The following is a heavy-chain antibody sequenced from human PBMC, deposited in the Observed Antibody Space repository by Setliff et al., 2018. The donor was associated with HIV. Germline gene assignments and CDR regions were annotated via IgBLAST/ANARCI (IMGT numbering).Heavy chain of an antibody. CDR1: GGSISSGFYY. Sequence: SETLSLTCTVSGGSISSGFYYWNWIRQHPGKGLEWIGYIYYSGSTYYNPSLKSRVTISVDTSKNQFSLKLSSVTAADTAVYYCASTKVTPHGRYFQHWGRAPWSPSPQ. V-gene: IGHV4-31*03. CDR2: IYYSGST. D-gene: IGHD4-4*01. CDR3: ASTKVTPHGRYFQH. J-gene: IGHJ1*01.